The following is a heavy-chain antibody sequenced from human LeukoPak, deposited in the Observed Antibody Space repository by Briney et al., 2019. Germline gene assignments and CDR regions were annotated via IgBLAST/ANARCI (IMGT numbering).Heavy chain of an antibody. CDR3: ARLLVPAAILPRGYMDV. CDR2: ISGSGGST. V-gene: IGHV3-23*01. Sequence: GGSLRLSCAASGFTFSSCAMSWVRQAPGKGLEWVSAISGSGGSTYYADSVKGRFTISRDNSKNTLYLQMNSLRAEDTAVYYCARLLVPAAILPRGYMDVWGKGTTVTVSS. D-gene: IGHD2-2*02. CDR1: GFTFSSCA. J-gene: IGHJ6*03.